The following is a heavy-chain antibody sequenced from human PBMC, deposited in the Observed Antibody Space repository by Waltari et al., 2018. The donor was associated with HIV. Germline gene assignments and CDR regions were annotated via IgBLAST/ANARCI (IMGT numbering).Heavy chain of an antibody. J-gene: IGHJ6*02. CDR3: VKEHQYSHTWYSYYGMDV. CDR1: GFTFSNYG. V-gene: IGHV3-23*01. Sequence: EVQLLESGGGLVQTGGSLRLSCAASGFTFSNYGMNWVRQAPGKGLEWFSAISGSGGNTYYADSLKGRFTISRDNSKNTLYLQMNSLRAEDTAVYFCVKEHQYSHTWYSYYGMDVWGQGTTVTVSS. D-gene: IGHD6-13*01. CDR2: ISGSGGNT.